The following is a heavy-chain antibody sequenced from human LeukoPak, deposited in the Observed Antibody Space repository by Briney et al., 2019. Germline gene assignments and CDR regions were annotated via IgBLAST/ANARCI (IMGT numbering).Heavy chain of an antibody. D-gene: IGHD6-19*01. J-gene: IGHJ4*02. V-gene: IGHV1-18*01. CDR1: GYTFTSYG. Sequence: ASVKVSCKASGYTFTSYGISWVRQAPGQGLEWMGWISAYNGNTNYAQKLQGRVTTTTDTSTSTAYMELRSLRSDDTAVYYCARFSGSSGWYHYFDYWGQGTLVTVSS. CDR3: ARFSGSSGWYHYFDY. CDR2: ISAYNGNT.